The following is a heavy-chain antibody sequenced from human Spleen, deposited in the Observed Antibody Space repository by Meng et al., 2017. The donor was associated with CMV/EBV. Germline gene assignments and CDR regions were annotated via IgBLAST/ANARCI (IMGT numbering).Heavy chain of an antibody. CDR1: GFSLISYE. J-gene: IGHJ4*02. V-gene: IGHV3-7*04. CDR3: ARVSIIGTSDNDF. Sequence: GGSLRLSCAASGFSLISYEMSWVRQAPGKGLEWVANIKQDGSKTDYVDSVKGRFSVSRDNAKNSLYLQMKGLRVEDTAVYYCARVSIIGTSDNDFWGQGTLVTVS. CDR2: IKQDGSKT. D-gene: IGHD1-7*01.